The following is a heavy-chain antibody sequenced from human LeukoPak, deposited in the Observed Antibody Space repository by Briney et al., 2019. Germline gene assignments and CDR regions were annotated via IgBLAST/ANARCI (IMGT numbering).Heavy chain of an antibody. CDR1: GYTFTSYD. CDR3: ARVVHDSSGYPFDY. D-gene: IGHD3-22*01. CDR2: MNPNSGNT. J-gene: IGHJ4*02. Sequence: ASVKVSCKASGYTFTSYDINWVRQATGQGLEWMGWMNPNSGNTGYAQKFQGRVTMTRNTSISTAYMELSSLRPEDTAVYYCARVVHDSSGYPFDYWGQGTLVTVSS. V-gene: IGHV1-8*01.